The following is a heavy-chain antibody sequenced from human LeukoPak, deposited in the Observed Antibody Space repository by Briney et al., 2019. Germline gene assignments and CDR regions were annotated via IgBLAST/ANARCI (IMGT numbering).Heavy chain of an antibody. J-gene: IGHJ6*02. CDR3: AKVLSEYQLLSGKYYYYGMDV. Sequence: GGSLRLSCAASGFTFSTYAMSWVRQAPGKGLEWVSAISGSGGSTYYADSVKGRFTISRDNSKNTLYLQMNSLRAEDTAAYYCAKVLSEYQLLSGKYYYYGMDVWGQGTTVIVSS. D-gene: IGHD2-2*01. CDR1: GFTFSTYA. CDR2: ISGSGGST. V-gene: IGHV3-23*01.